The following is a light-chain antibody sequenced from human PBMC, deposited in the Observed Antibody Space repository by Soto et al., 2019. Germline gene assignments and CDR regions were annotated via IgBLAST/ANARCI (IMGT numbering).Light chain of an antibody. Sequence: EVVLTQSPGTLSLSPGERATLSCRASQSINGNFLVWYQQKLGQAPRLLIFAASSRATGIPDRFSGSGSGTDFTLTISSLQSEDFAVYYCQQYNNWPWTFGQGTKVDIK. CDR3: QQYNNWPWT. CDR2: AAS. CDR1: QSINGN. V-gene: IGKV3D-15*01. J-gene: IGKJ1*01.